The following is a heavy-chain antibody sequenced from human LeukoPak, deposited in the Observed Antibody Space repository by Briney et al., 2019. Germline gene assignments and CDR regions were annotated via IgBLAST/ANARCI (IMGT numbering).Heavy chain of an antibody. CDR1: GFTFSDYY. CDR2: SSSSGSTI. J-gene: IGHJ4*02. D-gene: IGHD6-19*01. Sequence: GGSPRLSCAASGFTFSDYYMSWIRLAPAKGLERVSYSSSSGSTIYYADSVKGRFTISRDNAKNSLYLQMNSLRAEDTAVYYCAREAAVAGTVFDYWGQGTLVTVA. V-gene: IGHV3-11*01. CDR3: AREAAVAGTVFDY.